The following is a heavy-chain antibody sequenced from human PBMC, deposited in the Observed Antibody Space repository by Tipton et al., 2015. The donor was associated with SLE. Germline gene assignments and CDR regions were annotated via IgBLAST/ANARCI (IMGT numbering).Heavy chain of an antibody. CDR1: GGSISSGDYH. CDR3: AREVVTGNGRHFGP. V-gene: IGHV4-30-4*01. J-gene: IGHJ5*02. Sequence: LRLSCTVSGGSISSGDYHWSWIRQPPGKGLEWIGSIYYSGSTYYNPSLGSRVTISGDTSKNQFSLKLSSVTAADTAVYYCAREVVTGNGRHFGPWGQGTLVTVSS. CDR2: IYYSGST. D-gene: IGHD3-22*01.